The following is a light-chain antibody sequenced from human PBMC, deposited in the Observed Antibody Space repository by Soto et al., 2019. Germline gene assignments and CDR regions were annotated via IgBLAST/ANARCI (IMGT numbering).Light chain of an antibody. J-gene: IGLJ1*01. CDR1: SSNIGAGYD. V-gene: IGLV1-40*01. Sequence: QSVLTQPPSVSGTLGQRVTISCTGSSSNIGAGYDVQWYQQLPGTAPKLLIYGNNNRPSGVPDRFSGSKSGTSASLAITGLQAEDEADYYCQSYDSSLSGYVFGTGTKLTVL. CDR3: QSYDSSLSGYV. CDR2: GNN.